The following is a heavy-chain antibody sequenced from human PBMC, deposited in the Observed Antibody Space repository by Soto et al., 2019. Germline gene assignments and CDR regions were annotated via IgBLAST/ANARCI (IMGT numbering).Heavy chain of an antibody. CDR3: ARAIKRWEVNYYFDF. D-gene: IGHD1-26*01. CDR1: GGTFGSFA. Sequence: QVQLVQSGAEVRKPGSSVKLSCKTSGGTFGSFAVSWVRQAPGQGLQWMGGIVVISNTAEYSQRFQDRVTITADTSTNTLYMELGSLTVEDTAVYYCARAIKRWEVNYYFDFWGQGTLVTVSS. CDR2: IVVISNTA. J-gene: IGHJ4*02. V-gene: IGHV1-69*06.